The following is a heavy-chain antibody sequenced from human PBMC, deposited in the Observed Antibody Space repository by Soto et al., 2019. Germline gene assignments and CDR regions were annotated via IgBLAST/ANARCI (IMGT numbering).Heavy chain of an antibody. D-gene: IGHD3-22*01. CDR1: GGTFSIYT. J-gene: IGHJ4*02. CDR3: ATMSPSSYDSSGYYSG. CDR2: IIPILGIA. Sequence: SVKVSCKASGGTFSIYTISWVRQAPGQGLEWMGRIIPILGIANYAQKFQGRVTITADKSTSTAYMELSSLRSEDTAVYYCATMSPSSYDSSGYYSGWGQGTLVTVSS. V-gene: IGHV1-69*02.